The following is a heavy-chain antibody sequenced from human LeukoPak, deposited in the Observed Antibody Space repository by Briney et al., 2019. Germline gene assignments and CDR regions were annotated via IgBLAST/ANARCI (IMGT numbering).Heavy chain of an antibody. J-gene: IGHJ4*02. CDR3: ARSYASSGLDH. CDR2: IHHSGNT. V-gene: IGHV4-38-2*02. CDR1: GYSITSIYY. D-gene: IGHD3-16*01. Sequence: SETLSLTCTVSGYSITSIYYWGWIRQPPGKGLEWIGSIHHSGNTAYNPSLKSRVTISVDTSKSQFSLKLSSVTAADTAVYYCARSYASSGLDHWGQGTLVTVSS.